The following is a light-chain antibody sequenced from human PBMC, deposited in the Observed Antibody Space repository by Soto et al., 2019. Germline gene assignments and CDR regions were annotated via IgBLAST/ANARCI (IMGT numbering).Light chain of an antibody. CDR3: SSYTSSDTPYV. CDR2: EVS. Sequence: QSALTQPASVSGSPGQSITISCTGTSSDVGTYNYVSWYQQYPGKAPKLMIYEVSNRPSGVSNRFSGSKSANTASLTISGLQADDEATYYCSSYTSSDTPYVFGSGTKLTVL. CDR1: SSDVGTYNY. V-gene: IGLV2-14*01. J-gene: IGLJ1*01.